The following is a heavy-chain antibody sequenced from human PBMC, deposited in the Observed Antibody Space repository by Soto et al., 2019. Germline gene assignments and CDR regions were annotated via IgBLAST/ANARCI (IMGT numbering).Heavy chain of an antibody. CDR1: GGSISSYY. CDR2: IYYSGST. Sequence: QVQLQESGPGLVKPSETLSLTCTVSGGSISSYYWSWIRQPPGKGLEWIGYIYYSGSTNYNPSLKSRVTISVDTSKNQFSLKLSSVTAADTAVYYCARGSYRGSYFQVDYWGQGTLVTVSS. V-gene: IGHV4-59*01. J-gene: IGHJ4*02. CDR3: ARGSYRGSYFQVDY. D-gene: IGHD1-26*01.